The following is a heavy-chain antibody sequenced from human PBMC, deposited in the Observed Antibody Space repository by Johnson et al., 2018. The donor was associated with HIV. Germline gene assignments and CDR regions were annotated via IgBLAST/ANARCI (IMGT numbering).Heavy chain of an antibody. CDR3: ARGDCSGGSCYFLLGAFDI. D-gene: IGHD2-15*01. V-gene: IGHV3-30*04. J-gene: IGHJ3*02. CDR2: ISYDGSNK. Sequence: VQLVESGGGVVQPGRSLRLSCAASGFTFSSYAMHWVRQAPGKGLEWVAVISYDGSNKYYADSVKGRFTISRDNSKNTLYLQMNSLRAEDTAVYYCARGDCSGGSCYFLLGAFDIWGQGTMVTVSS. CDR1: GFTFSSYA.